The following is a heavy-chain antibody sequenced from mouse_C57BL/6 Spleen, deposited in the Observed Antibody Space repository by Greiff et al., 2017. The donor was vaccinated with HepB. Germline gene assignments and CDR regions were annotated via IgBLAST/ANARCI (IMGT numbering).Heavy chain of an antibody. CDR1: GYTFTSYG. D-gene: IGHD2-1*01. J-gene: IGHJ2*01. CDR3: AREGGIGEGNGGFDY. V-gene: IGHV1-81*01. CDR2: IYPRSGNT. Sequence: VQLQQSGAELARPGASVKLSCKASGYTFTSYGISWVKQRTGQGLEWIGEIYPRSGNTYYNEKLKGKATLTADKSSSTAYMELRSLTCEDSAVYYGAREGGIGEGNGGFDYWGQGTTLTVSS.